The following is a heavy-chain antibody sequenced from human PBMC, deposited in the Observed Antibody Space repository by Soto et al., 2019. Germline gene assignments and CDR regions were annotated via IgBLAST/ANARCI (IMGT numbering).Heavy chain of an antibody. J-gene: IGHJ4*02. D-gene: IGHD2-21*01. Sequence: GGSLRLSCAASGFTFSNAWINWVRQAPGKGLEWVGRIKSKTDGGTTDYAEPVKGRFAISRDDSNNMVYLQMNSLEIEDTAVYYCVRVSPTDYSLDYWGRGTLVTVSS. CDR1: GFTFSNAW. V-gene: IGHV3-15*07. CDR2: IKSKTDGGTT. CDR3: VRVSPTDYSLDY.